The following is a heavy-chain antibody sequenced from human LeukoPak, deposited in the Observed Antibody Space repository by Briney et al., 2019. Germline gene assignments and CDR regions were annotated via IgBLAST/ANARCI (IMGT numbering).Heavy chain of an antibody. CDR2: INPSGGST. CDR3: ARSAYYDFWSGYYMALDY. J-gene: IGHJ4*02. CDR1: GYTFASYY. Sequence: ASVKVSCKASGYTFASYYMHWVRQAPGQGLEWMGIINPSGGSTSYAQKFQGRVTITADKSTSTAYMELSSLRSEDTAVYYCARSAYYDFWSGYYMALDYWGQGTLVTVSS. D-gene: IGHD3-3*01. V-gene: IGHV1-46*01.